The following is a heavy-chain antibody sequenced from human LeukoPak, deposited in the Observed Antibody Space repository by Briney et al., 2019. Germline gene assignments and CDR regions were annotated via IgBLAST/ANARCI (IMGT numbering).Heavy chain of an antibody. D-gene: IGHD2-2*01. CDR3: TTVAHCSSTSCYFVNFDY. CDR1: GFTFSNAW. CDR2: IKRKTDGGTT. Sequence: GGSLRLSCAASGFTFSNAWMSWVRQAPGKGLEWVGRIKRKTDGGTTDYAAPVKGRFTISRDDSKNTLYLEMNSLKTEDTAVYYCTTVAHCSSTSCYFVNFDYWGQGTLVTVSS. V-gene: IGHV3-15*01. J-gene: IGHJ4*02.